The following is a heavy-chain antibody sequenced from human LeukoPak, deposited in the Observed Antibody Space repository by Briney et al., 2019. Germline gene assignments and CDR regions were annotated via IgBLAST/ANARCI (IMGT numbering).Heavy chain of an antibody. Sequence: SGTLSLTCAVSGGSISSSNWWSWVRPPPGKGLEWIGEIYHSGSTNYNPSLKSRVTISVDKSKNQFSLKLSSVTAADTAVYYCARNDDILTGYPKGAFDIWGQGTMVTVSS. D-gene: IGHD3-9*01. J-gene: IGHJ3*02. CDR1: GGSISSSNW. V-gene: IGHV4-4*02. CDR3: ARNDDILTGYPKGAFDI. CDR2: IYHSGST.